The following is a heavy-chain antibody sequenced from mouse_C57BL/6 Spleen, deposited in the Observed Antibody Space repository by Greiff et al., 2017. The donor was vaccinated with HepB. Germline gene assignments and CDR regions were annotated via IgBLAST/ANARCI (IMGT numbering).Heavy chain of an antibody. D-gene: IGHD2-1*01. J-gene: IGHJ4*01. CDR2: IDPENGDT. Sequence: VQLKESGAELVRPGASVKLSCTASGFNIKDDYMHWVKQRPEQGLEWIGWIDPENGDTEYASKFQGKATITADTSSNTASLQLSSLTSADTAVYYCTLYGNYLYYAMDYWGQGTSVTVSS. CDR1: GFNIKDDY. V-gene: IGHV14-4*01. CDR3: TLYGNYLYYAMDY.